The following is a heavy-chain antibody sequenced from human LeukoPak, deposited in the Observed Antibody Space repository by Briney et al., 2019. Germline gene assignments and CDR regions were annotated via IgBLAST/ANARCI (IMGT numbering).Heavy chain of an antibody. CDR2: TYFRSRWYS. V-gene: IGHV6-1*01. Sequence: SQTLSLTCAISGDSFSSNSAAWSWIRQSPSRGLEWLGRTYFRSRWYSDYAVSVSGRITINADTSKNQFSLQLTSVTPEDAAVYYCAGGVAATGFDPWGQGTLVTVSS. D-gene: IGHD3-16*01. J-gene: IGHJ5*02. CDR1: GDSFSSNSAA. CDR3: AGGVAATGFDP.